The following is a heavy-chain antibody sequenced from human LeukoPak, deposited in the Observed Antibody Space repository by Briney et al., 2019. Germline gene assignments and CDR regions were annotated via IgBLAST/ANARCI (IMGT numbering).Heavy chain of an antibody. Sequence: PGGSLRLSCAASGFTFSSYWMHWVRQAPGKGLVWVSRINSDGSSTSYADSVKGRFTISRDNAKNTLYLQMNSLRAEDTAVYYCARGASYSSGWYRHWGQGTLVTVSS. CDR1: GFTFSSYW. CDR3: ARGASYSSGWYRH. J-gene: IGHJ1*01. CDR2: INSDGSST. D-gene: IGHD6-19*01. V-gene: IGHV3-74*01.